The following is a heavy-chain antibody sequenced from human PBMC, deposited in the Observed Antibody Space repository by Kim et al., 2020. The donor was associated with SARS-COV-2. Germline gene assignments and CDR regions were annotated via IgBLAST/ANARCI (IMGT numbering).Heavy chain of an antibody. CDR1: GFTFDDYA. V-gene: IGHV3-9*01. Sequence: GGSLRLSCAASGFTFDDYAMHWVRQAPGKGLEWVSGISWNSGSIGYADSVKGRFTISRDNAKNSLYLQMNSLRAEDTALYYCAKSPRGGVLLLYYYFDYWGQGTLVTVSS. CDR2: ISWNSGSI. CDR3: AKSPRGGVLLLYYYFDY. D-gene: IGHD2-15*01. J-gene: IGHJ4*02.